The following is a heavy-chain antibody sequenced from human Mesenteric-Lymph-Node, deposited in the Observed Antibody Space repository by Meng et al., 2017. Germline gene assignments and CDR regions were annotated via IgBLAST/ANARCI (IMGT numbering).Heavy chain of an antibody. CDR3: VRENTSVTDVDYRDI. V-gene: IGHV1-2*02. D-gene: IGHD2-21*02. CDR2: INPNSGDT. CDR1: GYTFTGYY. J-gene: IGHJ4*02. Sequence: ASVKVSCKASGYTFTGYYMHWVRQAPGQGLEWMGWINPNSGDTNYAQKFQGRVTMTRDTSISTAYMELHGLTSDDTAVYYCVRENTSVTDVDYRDIWGQGTLVTVSS.